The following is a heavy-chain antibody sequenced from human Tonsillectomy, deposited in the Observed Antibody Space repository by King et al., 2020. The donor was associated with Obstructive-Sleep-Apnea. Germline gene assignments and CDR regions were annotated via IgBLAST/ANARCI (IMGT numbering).Heavy chain of an antibody. V-gene: IGHV4-59*08. CDR2: MYYSGNT. CDR3: AGHRGVEDYSDYGDYFDY. CDR1: GGSISDYY. Sequence: VQLQESGPGLVKPSETLSVTCTVSGGSISDYYWSWIRQPPGKGLEWIGYMYYSGNTNFNPSLKSRVTISADTSKIQFSLRLSSVTAADTAVYYCAGHRGVEDYSDYGDYFDYWGQGTLVIVSS. J-gene: IGHJ4*02. D-gene: IGHD5-12*01.